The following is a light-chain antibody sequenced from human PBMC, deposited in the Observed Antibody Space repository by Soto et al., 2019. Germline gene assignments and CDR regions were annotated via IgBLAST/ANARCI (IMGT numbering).Light chain of an antibody. CDR1: QSVSSH. CDR2: GAS. V-gene: IGKV3-15*01. CDR3: QHYNNWPLT. Sequence: EMVMTQSPAILSVYPGEGATLSCRASQSVSSHLAWYQQRPGQAPRLLIYGASTRATGIPARFSGSGSGTEFTLTISSLESEDFATYYCQHYNNWPLTFAGGTKVDIK. J-gene: IGKJ4*01.